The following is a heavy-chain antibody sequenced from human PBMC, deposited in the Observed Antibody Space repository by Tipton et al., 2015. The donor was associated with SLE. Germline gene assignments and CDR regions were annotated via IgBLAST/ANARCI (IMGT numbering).Heavy chain of an antibody. J-gene: IGHJ4*02. D-gene: IGHD1-7*01. CDR2: THYSGRT. Sequence: TLSLTCAVSGGSISRGGFXXXWIRQHPGKGLEWLGSTHYSGRTYSNPSLESRIIIAVETSKNQFSLKLSSVTAADTAMYFCARQYNWNYEFDYWGQGTLVTVSS. CDR3: ARQYNWNYEFDY. V-gene: IGHV4-31*11. CDR1: GGSISRGGFX.